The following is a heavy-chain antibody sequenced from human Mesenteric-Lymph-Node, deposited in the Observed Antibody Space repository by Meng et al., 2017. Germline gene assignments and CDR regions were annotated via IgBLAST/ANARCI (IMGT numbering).Heavy chain of an antibody. CDR2: IYYSGST. CDR1: GGSFSNSDYY. V-gene: IGHV4-30-4*02. CDR3: ARVGWRQWSFDL. Sequence: QGQPLGPGPSLVKPLGPLATTCPVSGGSFSNSDYYWRSIRQPPGKGLEWIGYIYYSGSTYYNPSLKSRVTISVDTSNNQFSLKLSSVTAADTAVYYCARVGWRQWSFDLWGRGTLVTVSS. D-gene: IGHD5-18*01. J-gene: IGHJ2*01.